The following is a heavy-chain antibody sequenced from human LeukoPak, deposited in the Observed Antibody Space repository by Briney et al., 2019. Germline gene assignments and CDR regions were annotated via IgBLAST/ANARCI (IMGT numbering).Heavy chain of an antibody. CDR3: ARLGYCSSTSCYGGDYFDY. D-gene: IGHD2-2*01. Sequence: ASVKVSCKASGYTFTSYGISWVRQAPGQGLEWMGWISAYNGNTNYAQKFQGRVTITADESTSTAYMELSSLRSEDTAVYYCARLGYCSSTSCYGGDYFDYWGQGTLVTVSS. CDR2: ISAYNGNT. CDR1: GYTFTSYG. V-gene: IGHV1-18*01. J-gene: IGHJ4*02.